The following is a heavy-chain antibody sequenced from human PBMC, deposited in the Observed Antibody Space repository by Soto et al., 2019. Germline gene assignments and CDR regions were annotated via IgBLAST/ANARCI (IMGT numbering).Heavy chain of an antibody. V-gene: IGHV1-69*02. Sequence: QVQLVQSGAEVKKPGSSVKVSCKASGGTFSSYTISWVRQAPGQGLEWMGRIIPILGIANYAQKFQGRVTITADKSTSTAYMELSSLRSEDTAVYHCARYSSGWSDYYYYMDVWGKGTTVTVSS. CDR1: GGTFSSYT. CDR3: ARYSSGWSDYYYYMDV. D-gene: IGHD6-19*01. J-gene: IGHJ6*03. CDR2: IIPILGIA.